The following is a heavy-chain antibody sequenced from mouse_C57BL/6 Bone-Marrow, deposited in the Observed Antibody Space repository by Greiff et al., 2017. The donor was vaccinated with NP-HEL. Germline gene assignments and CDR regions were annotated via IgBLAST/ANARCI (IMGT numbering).Heavy chain of an antibody. D-gene: IGHD2-5*01. CDR3: ARRYSNYWYFDV. Sequence: VQLQQSGAELVRPGTSVKLSCKASGYAFTNYLIEWVKQRPGQGLEWIGVINPGSGGTNYNEKFKGKATLTADKSSSTAYMQLSSLTSEDSAVYFCARRYSNYWYFDVWGTGTTVTVSS. J-gene: IGHJ1*03. CDR1: GYAFTNYL. V-gene: IGHV1-54*01. CDR2: INPGSGGT.